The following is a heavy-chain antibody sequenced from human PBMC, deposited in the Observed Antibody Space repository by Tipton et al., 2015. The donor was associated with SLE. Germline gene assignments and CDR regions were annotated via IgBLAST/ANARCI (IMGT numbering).Heavy chain of an antibody. Sequence: QSGAEVKKPGASVKVSCKASGYTFTSYGISWVRQDPGQGLEWMGWISAYNGNTNYAQKLQGRVTMTTDTSTSTAYMELRSLRSDDTALYYCAGSLDSSGYYALDIWGQGTMVTVSS. D-gene: IGHD3-22*01. CDR2: ISAYNGNT. V-gene: IGHV1-18*01. CDR3: AGSLDSSGYYALDI. J-gene: IGHJ3*02. CDR1: GYTFTSYG.